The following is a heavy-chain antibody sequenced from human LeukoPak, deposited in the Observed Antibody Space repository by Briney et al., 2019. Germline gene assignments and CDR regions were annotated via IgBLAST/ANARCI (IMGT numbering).Heavy chain of an antibody. Sequence: ASVKVSCKASGYNFSNYYIHWVRQAPGQGLEWVGKIEPVIGGTHYAQKFQVRVTITRDRSISTVYMEMSGLKSDDSAMYYCARATGHYTTRGFHYRGKATMVTV. CDR3: ARATGHYTTRGFHY. J-gene: IGHJ4*02. CDR2: IEPVIGGT. D-gene: IGHD3/OR15-3a*01. CDR1: GYNFSNYY. V-gene: IGHV1-2*02.